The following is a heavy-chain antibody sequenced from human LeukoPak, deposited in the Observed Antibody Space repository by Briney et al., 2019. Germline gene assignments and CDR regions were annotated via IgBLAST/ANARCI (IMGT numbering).Heavy chain of an antibody. Sequence: PSETLSLTCAVYGGSFSGYYWSWIRQPPGKGLEWIGEINHSGSTNYNPSLKSRVTISVDTSKNQFSLKLSSVTAADTAVYYCARGRGGHSYGITYYYYGMDVWGQGTTVTVSS. CDR2: INHSGST. CDR3: ARGRGGHSYGITYYYYGMDV. D-gene: IGHD5-18*01. CDR1: GGSFSGYY. V-gene: IGHV4-34*01. J-gene: IGHJ6*02.